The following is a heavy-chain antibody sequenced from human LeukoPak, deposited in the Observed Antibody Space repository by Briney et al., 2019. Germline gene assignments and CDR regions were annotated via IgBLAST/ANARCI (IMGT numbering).Heavy chain of an antibody. Sequence: GGSLRLSCAASGFTFSSYSMNWVRQAPGKGLEWVSSISSSSSYIYYADSVKGRFTISRDNAKNSLYLQMNSLRAEDTAVYYCARDAAFYCSGGSCYSDYFDYWGQGTLVTVSS. CDR2: ISSSSSYI. CDR1: GFTFSSYS. CDR3: ARDAAFYCSGGSCYSDYFDY. D-gene: IGHD2-15*01. V-gene: IGHV3-21*01. J-gene: IGHJ4*02.